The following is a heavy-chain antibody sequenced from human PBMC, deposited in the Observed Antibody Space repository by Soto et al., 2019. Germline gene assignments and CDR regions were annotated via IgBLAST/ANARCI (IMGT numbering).Heavy chain of an antibody. CDR1: GFSFSDYY. Sequence: XXSLRLSFAASGFSFSDYYMSWIRQTPGRGLEWISYMSSTGTMIYYADSVKGRFTISRDNAKKSLHLQMNSLRAEDTGVYYCAKVPRIWGQGTVVTVSS. D-gene: IGHD3-10*01. CDR2: MSSTGTMI. V-gene: IGHV3-11*01. CDR3: AKVPRI. J-gene: IGHJ4*02.